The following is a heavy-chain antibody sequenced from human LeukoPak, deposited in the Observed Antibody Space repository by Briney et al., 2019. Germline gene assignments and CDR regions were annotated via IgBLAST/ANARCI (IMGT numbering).Heavy chain of an antibody. J-gene: IGHJ6*03. Sequence: GSLXXSXAASGFIFNSHSMNWVRQAPGKGLEWVSSISSTSSYIYYADSVKSRFTISRDNAKNSLYLQMNSLRAEDTAVYYXXXXXXXXXXXPXYYYYYMDVWGKGTTVTVS. CDR1: GFIFNSHS. CDR3: XXXXXXXXXXPXYYYYYMDV. V-gene: IGHV3-21*01. CDR2: ISSTSSYI. D-gene: IGHD3-10*01.